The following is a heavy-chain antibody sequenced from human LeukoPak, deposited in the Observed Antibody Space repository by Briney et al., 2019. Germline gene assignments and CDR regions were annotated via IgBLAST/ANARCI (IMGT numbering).Heavy chain of an antibody. D-gene: IGHD3-22*01. J-gene: IGHJ4*02. CDR1: GYTFTSYY. V-gene: IGHV1-46*01. Sequence: ASVKVSCKASGYTFTSYYMHWVRQAPGQGLGWMGIINPSGGSTSYAQKFQGRVTMTRDTSTSTVYMELSSLRSEDTAVYYCARDGDYYDSSGYYPDYWGQGTLVTVSS. CDR3: ARDGDYYDSSGYYPDY. CDR2: INPSGGST.